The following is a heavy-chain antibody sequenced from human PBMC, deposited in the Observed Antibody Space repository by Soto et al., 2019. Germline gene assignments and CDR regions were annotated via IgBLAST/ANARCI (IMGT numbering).Heavy chain of an antibody. CDR2: IIPIFGTA. D-gene: IGHD3-10*01. CDR1: GGTFSSYA. J-gene: IGHJ6*02. V-gene: IGHV1-69*01. Sequence: QVQLVQSGAEVKKPGSSVKVSCKASGGTFSSYAISWVRQAPGQGLEWMGGIIPIFGTANYAQKFQGSVTITADESTSTAYMELSSLRSEDTAVYYCASGGKGITMVRGIRRYYGMDVWGQGTTVTVSS. CDR3: ASGGKGITMVRGIRRYYGMDV.